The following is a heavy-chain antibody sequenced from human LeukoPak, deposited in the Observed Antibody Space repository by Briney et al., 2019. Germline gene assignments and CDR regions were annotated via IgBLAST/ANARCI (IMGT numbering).Heavy chain of an antibody. D-gene: IGHD5-24*01. Sequence: SETLSLTCAVSGGSISSSNWWSWVRQPPGKGLEWIGEIYHSGGTNYNPSLKNRVTISVDKSKNQFSLKLSSVTAADTAVYYCARTAVEMATIRAKALDYWGQGTLVTVSS. J-gene: IGHJ4*02. CDR2: IYHSGGT. V-gene: IGHV4-4*02. CDR1: GGSISSSNW. CDR3: ARTAVEMATIRAKALDY.